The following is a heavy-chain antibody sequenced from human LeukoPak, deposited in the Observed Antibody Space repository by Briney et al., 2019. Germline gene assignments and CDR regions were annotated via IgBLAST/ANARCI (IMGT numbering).Heavy chain of an antibody. V-gene: IGHV4-31*03. D-gene: IGHD1-26*01. J-gene: IGHJ4*02. Sequence: SETLSLTCTVSGGSISSGGYYWSWIRQHPGKGLEWIGYIYSSGSTYYNPSLKSRVTISVDTSKNQFSLKLSSVTAADTAVYYCARRIVGATGRFDYWGQGTLVTVSS. CDR2: IYSSGST. CDR3: ARRIVGATGRFDY. CDR1: GGSISSGGYY.